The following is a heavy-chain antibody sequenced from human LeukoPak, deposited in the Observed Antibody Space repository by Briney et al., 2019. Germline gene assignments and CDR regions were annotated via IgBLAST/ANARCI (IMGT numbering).Heavy chain of an antibody. Sequence: GGSLRLSCAASGFTFSNYGMHWVRRAPGKGLEGVAVIYNDGSKTYYADSVKGRFTIARDDSRKMVYLQMNTLRAEDTAVYYCARDFRSGWSDYWGQGTLVTVSS. V-gene: IGHV3-33*01. CDR3: ARDFRSGWSDY. CDR1: GFTFSNYG. CDR2: IYNDGSKT. D-gene: IGHD6-19*01. J-gene: IGHJ4*02.